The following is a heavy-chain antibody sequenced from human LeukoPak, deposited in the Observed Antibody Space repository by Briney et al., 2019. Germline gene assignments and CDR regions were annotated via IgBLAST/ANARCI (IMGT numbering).Heavy chain of an antibody. V-gene: IGHV3-33*01. D-gene: IGHD3-22*01. J-gene: IGHJ4*02. CDR1: GFTFSSYG. CDR3: ARDWDYYDSSGYFDY. Sequence: AGRSLRLSCAASGFTFSSYGMHWVRQAPGKGLEWVAVIWYDGSNKYYADSVKGRFTISRDNSKNTLYLQMNSLRAEDTAVYYCARDWDYYDSSGYFDYWGQGTLVTVYS. CDR2: IWYDGSNK.